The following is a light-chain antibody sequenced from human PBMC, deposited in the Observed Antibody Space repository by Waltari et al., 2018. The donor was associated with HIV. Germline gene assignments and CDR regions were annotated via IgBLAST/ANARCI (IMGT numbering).Light chain of an antibody. CDR1: SCDVGGYHY. V-gene: IGLV2-14*01. CDR3: SSYTTSSTLV. Sequence: QSALTQPASVSWSPGQSITIPCTGTSCDVGGYHYVSWFQPHPGKPPKLMIYEVSNRPSGVSNRLSGSKSGNTASLTISGLQAEDEADYYCSSYTTSSTLVFGGGTKLTV. CDR2: EVS. J-gene: IGLJ3*02.